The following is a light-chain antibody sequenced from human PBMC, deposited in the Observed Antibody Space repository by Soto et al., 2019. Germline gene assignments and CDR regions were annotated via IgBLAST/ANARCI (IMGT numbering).Light chain of an antibody. CDR1: SYNIGAGYD. CDR3: QSYDNSLSGYV. Sequence: QSDLTQPPSVSGAPGQRVTISCTGSSYNIGAGYDVHWYQQLPGTAPKILIFGNTNRPSGVPDRFSASKSGTSASLAITGLQAEDEADYFCQSYDNSLSGYVFGTGTKLTVL. J-gene: IGLJ1*01. V-gene: IGLV1-40*01. CDR2: GNT.